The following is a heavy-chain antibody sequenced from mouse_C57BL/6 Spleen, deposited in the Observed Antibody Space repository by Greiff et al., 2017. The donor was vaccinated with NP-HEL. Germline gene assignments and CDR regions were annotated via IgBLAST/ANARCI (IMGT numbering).Heavy chain of an antibody. J-gene: IGHJ3*01. D-gene: IGHD1-1*01. CDR2: ISSGGDYI. CDR3: TRDTPYCYGFAY. V-gene: IGHV5-9-1*02. CDR1: GFTFSSYA. Sequence: EVQGVESGEGLVKPGGSLKLSCAASGFTFSSYAMSWVRQTPEKRLEWVAYISSGGDYIYYADTVKGRFTIARDNARNTRYLQMSSLKSEDTAMYYCTRDTPYCYGFAYWGQGTLVTVSA.